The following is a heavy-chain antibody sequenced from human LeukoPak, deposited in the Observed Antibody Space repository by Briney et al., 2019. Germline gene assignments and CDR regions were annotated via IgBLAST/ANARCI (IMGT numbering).Heavy chain of an antibody. J-gene: IGHJ4*02. CDR2: IKQDGSEK. Sequence: PGGSLRLSCAVSRFTFSTYWMSWVRQAPGKGLEWVANIKQDGSEKYYVDSVKGRFIISRDNAKNSLYLQMNSLRAEDTAVYYCARDRTWFGELLGYYFDYWGQGTLVTVSS. D-gene: IGHD3-10*01. V-gene: IGHV3-7*03. CDR1: RFTFSTYW. CDR3: ARDRTWFGELLGYYFDY.